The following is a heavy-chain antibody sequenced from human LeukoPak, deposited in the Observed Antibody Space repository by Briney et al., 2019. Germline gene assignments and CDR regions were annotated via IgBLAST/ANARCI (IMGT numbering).Heavy chain of an antibody. CDR2: ISYDGSNK. V-gene: IGHV3-30-3*01. CDR3: ARDRVRYCSSTSCLVRGVDY. Sequence: GGSLRLSCAASGFTFSSYAMHWVRQAPGKGLEWVAVISYDGSNKYYADSVKGRFTISRDNSKNTLYLQMNSLRAEDTAVYYCARDRVRYCSSTSCLVRGVDYWGQGTLVTVSS. J-gene: IGHJ4*02. CDR1: GFTFSSYA. D-gene: IGHD2-2*01.